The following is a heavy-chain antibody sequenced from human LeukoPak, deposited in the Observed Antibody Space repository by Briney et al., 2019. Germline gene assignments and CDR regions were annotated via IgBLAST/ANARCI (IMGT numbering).Heavy chain of an antibody. V-gene: IGHV3-30*03. J-gene: IGHJ2*01. CDR2: ISYDGSNK. D-gene: IGHD5-24*01. Sequence: GGSLRLSCAASGFTFSSYGMHWVRQAPGKGLEWVAVISYDGSNKYYADSVKGRFTISRDNSKNTLYLQMNSLRAEDTAVYYCARDPGRVWYFDLWGRGTLVTVSS. CDR1: GFTFSSYG. CDR3: ARDPGRVWYFDL.